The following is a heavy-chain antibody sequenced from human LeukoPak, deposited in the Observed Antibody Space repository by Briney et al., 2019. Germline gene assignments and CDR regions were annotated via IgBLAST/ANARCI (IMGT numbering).Heavy chain of an antibody. V-gene: IGHV4-59*01. D-gene: IGHD4-17*01. CDR3: ARDPTTVTKGLDI. CDR2: ISYIGST. CDR1: GGSFSGYY. J-gene: IGHJ3*02. Sequence: SETLSLTCAVYGGSFSGYYWSWIQQPPGKGLEWIGYISYIGSTNYNPTLKSRVTISVDTSKNQFSLKLSSVTAADTAVYYCARDPTTVTKGLDIWGEGTMVTVSS.